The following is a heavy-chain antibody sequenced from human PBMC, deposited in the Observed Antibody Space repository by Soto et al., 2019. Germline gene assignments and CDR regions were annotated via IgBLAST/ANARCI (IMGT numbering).Heavy chain of an antibody. V-gene: IGHV1-3*01. CDR1: GYTFTSYA. J-gene: IGHJ6*03. CDR3: ARAFSSAYYDFWSGPPMRYYMDV. Sequence: ASVKVSCKASGYTFTSYAMHWVRQAPGQRLEWMGWINAGNGNTKYSQKFQGRVTITRDTSASTAYMELSSLRSEDTAVYYCARAFSSAYYDFWSGPPMRYYMDVWGKGTTVTVSS. D-gene: IGHD3-3*01. CDR2: INAGNGNT.